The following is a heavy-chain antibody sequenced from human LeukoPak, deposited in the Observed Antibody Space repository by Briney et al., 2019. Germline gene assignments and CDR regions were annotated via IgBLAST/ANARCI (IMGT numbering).Heavy chain of an antibody. J-gene: IGHJ4*02. D-gene: IGHD5-18*01. V-gene: IGHV3-21*01. CDR2: ISSDSNHR. CDR1: GFTFSTYS. CDR3: ARDWGGYSYGPAPRGFDY. Sequence: GGSLRLSCAASGFTFSTYSMNWVRQAPGKGLEWVSSISSDSNHRFYADSLKGRFTISRDNAKNSLYLQLIGLRAEDTAVYYCARDWGGYSYGPAPRGFDYWGQGTLVTVSS.